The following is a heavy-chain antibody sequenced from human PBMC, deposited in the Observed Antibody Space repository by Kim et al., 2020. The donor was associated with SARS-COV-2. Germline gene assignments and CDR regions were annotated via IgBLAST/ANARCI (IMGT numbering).Heavy chain of an antibody. V-gene: IGHV3-7*01. CDR1: GFSFGNYW. CDR3: ARGCPDGGDTADS. D-gene: IGHD3-10*01. Sequence: GGSLRLSCAGTGFSFGNYWMTWVRQAPGKGLEWVANIKEDGTESFYVDSVRGRFTISRDNAESSVYLQMKYLGVDDTAVYYCARGCPDGGDTADSWGQGTRVTVSS. CDR2: IKEDGTES. J-gene: IGHJ4*02.